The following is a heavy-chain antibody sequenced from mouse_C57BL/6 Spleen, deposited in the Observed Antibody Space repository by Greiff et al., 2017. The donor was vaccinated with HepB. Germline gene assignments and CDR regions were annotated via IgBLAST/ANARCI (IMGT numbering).Heavy chain of an antibody. V-gene: IGHV1-18*01. CDR3: ARWDDGYYVGYFDV. Sequence: VQLQQSGPELVKPGASVKIPCKASGYTFTDYNMDWVKQSHGKSLEWIGDINPNNGGTIYNQKFKGKATLTVDKSSSTAYMELRSLTSEDTAVYYCARWDDGYYVGYFDVWGTGTTVTVSS. J-gene: IGHJ1*03. D-gene: IGHD2-3*01. CDR2: INPNNGGT. CDR1: GYTFTDYN.